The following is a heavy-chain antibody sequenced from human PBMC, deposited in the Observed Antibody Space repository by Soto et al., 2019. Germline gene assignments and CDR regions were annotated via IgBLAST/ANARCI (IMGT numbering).Heavy chain of an antibody. CDR3: ARVETLLYYYGSGSPMDV. J-gene: IGHJ6*02. CDR1: GGTFSSYA. D-gene: IGHD3-10*01. CDR2: IIPIFGTA. V-gene: IGHV1-69*13. Sequence: GASVKVSCKASGGTFSSYAISWVRQAPGQGLEWMGGIIPIFGTANYAQKFQGRVTITADESTSTAYMELSSLRSEDTAVYYCARVETLLYYYGSGSPMDVWGQGTTVTVSS.